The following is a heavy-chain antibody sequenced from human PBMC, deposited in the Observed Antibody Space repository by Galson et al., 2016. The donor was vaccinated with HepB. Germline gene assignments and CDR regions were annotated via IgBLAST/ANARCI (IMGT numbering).Heavy chain of an antibody. D-gene: IGHD3-10*01. V-gene: IGHV3-21*01. CDR2: ISSSSGYI. Sequence: SLRLSCAASGFTFSSYTMNWVRQAPGKGLEWVSSISSSSGYIYYADSVKGRFTISRDNAKNSLYLQMDSLRAEDTAMYYCARVTPLFYFDYWGQGTLVTVSS. CDR3: ARVTPLFYFDY. J-gene: IGHJ4*02. CDR1: GFTFSSYT.